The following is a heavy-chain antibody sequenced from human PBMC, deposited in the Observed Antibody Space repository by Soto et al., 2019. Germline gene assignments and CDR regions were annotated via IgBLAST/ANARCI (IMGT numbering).Heavy chain of an antibody. J-gene: IGHJ3*02. D-gene: IGHD2-2*01. CDR1: GFTFSSYA. CDR2: ISGSGGSI. V-gene: IGHV3-23*01. CDR3: AKRAHVSTSSIRYDAFDI. Sequence: EVQLLESGGGLVQPGGSLRLSCAASGFTFSSYAMNWVRQAPGKGLEWVSSISGSGGSIYYADSVKGRFTISRDNSKSTLYLQMNSLRAEDTAVYYCAKRAHVSTSSIRYDAFDIWGQGTMVTVSS.